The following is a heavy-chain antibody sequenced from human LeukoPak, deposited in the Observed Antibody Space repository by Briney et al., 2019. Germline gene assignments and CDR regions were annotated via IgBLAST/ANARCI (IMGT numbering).Heavy chain of an antibody. D-gene: IGHD6-13*01. Sequence: GGSLRLSCAPSEFTFSTYGMHWVRQAPGKGLEWVAVISYDGSYKFYADSVKGRFTISRDNSKSTLYLQMNSLRAEDTAVYYCAKDRYSGLNTIGYWGQGTLVTVSS. J-gene: IGHJ4*02. V-gene: IGHV3-30*18. CDR3: AKDRYSGLNTIGY. CDR1: EFTFSTYG. CDR2: ISYDGSYK.